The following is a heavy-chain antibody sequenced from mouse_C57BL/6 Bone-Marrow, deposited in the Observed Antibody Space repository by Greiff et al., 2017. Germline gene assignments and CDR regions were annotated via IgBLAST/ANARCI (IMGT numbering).Heavy chain of an antibody. CDR2: ILPGSGRT. D-gene: IGHD2-5*01. CDR3: AIYSKGFDY. Sequence: VQLLESGAELMKPGAPVKLSCKAPGYTFTGYWIEWVKQRPGHGLEWIGEILPGSGRTNYNEKFKGKATFTADTSSNTAYMQLNSLTTDDSAIYFCAIYSKGFDYWGQGTTLTVSS. J-gene: IGHJ2*01. V-gene: IGHV1-9*01. CDR1: GYTFTGYW.